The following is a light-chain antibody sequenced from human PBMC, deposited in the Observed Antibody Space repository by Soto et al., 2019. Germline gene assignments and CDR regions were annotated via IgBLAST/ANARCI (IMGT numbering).Light chain of an antibody. CDR2: AAS. CDR3: QHSYSTPYT. J-gene: IGKJ2*01. V-gene: IGKV1-39*01. CDR1: QSISSY. Sequence: DIQMTQSPSSLSASVGDGVTITCRATQSISSYLNWYQQKPGKAPKLLIYAASSLQSGGPSRFIVSGSVTGFTLTNNSLQPEDVATYDCQHSYSTPYTFGQGTKLEIK.